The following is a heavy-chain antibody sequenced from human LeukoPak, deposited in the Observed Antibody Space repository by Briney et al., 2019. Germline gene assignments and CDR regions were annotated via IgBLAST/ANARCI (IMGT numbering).Heavy chain of an antibody. CDR1: GGTFSSYA. CDR3: TLGVTTAAYYFDY. Sequence: SVKVSCKASGGTFSSYAISWVRQAPGQGLEWMGRIIPILGIANYAQKFQGRVTITADKSTSTAYMELSSLRSEDTAVYYCTLGVTTAAYYFDYWGQGTLVTVSS. D-gene: IGHD4-17*01. J-gene: IGHJ4*02. CDR2: IIPILGIA. V-gene: IGHV1-69*04.